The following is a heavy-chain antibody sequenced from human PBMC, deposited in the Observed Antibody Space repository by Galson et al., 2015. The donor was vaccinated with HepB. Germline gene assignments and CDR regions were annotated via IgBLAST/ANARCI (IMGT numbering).Heavy chain of an antibody. CDR1: GYTFTSYG. Sequence: SCKASGYTFTSYGISWVRQAPGQGLEWMGWIGAYNGNTNYAQKLQGRVTMTTDTSTSTAYMELRSLRSDDTAVYYCARDPKQTYYYDSSGYDYWGQGTLVTVSS. J-gene: IGHJ4*02. CDR3: ARDPKQTYYYDSSGYDY. CDR2: IGAYNGNT. D-gene: IGHD3-22*01. V-gene: IGHV1-18*04.